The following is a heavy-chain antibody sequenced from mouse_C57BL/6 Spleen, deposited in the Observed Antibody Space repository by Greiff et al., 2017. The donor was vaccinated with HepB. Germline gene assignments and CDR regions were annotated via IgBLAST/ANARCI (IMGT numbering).Heavy chain of an antibody. CDR3: AREGGPYAMDY. V-gene: IGHV1-72*01. CDR1: GYTFTSYW. J-gene: IGHJ4*01. CDR2: IDPKSGGT. Sequence: QVKLQQPGAELVKPGASVKLSCKASGYTFTSYWMHGVKRRPGRGLEGIGRIDPKSGGTKYNKKFKSKATLTVDKPSSTAYMQLSSLTSEDSAVYYCAREGGPYAMDYWGQGTSVTVSS.